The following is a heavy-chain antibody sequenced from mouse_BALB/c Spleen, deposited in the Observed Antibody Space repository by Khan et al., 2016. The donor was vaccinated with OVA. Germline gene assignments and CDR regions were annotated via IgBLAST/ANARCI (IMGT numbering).Heavy chain of an antibody. CDR2: LFPGTGTT. CDR1: GYTFTNYW. J-gene: IGHJ3*01. V-gene: IGHV1S132*01. D-gene: IGHD2-1*01. Sequence: QVQLQQSGAELVKPGASVKMSCKTSGYTFTNYWIQWVKQRPRQGLGWIGVLFPGTGTTYYNENFKAKATLPIDTSSSTAYMQLNSLTSEDSAVYFWASGYFGNYELAYWGQGTLVTVSA. CDR3: ASGYFGNYELAY.